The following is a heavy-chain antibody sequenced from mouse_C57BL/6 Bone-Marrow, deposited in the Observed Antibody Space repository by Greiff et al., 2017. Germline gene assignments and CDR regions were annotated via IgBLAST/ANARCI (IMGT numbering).Heavy chain of an antibody. Sequence: QVQLKQSGPGLVQPSQSLSITCTVSGFSLTSYGVHWVRQSPGKGLEWLGVIWSGGSTDYNAAFISRLSISKDNSKSQVFFIMNSLQADDTAIYYCASYYDAMDYWGQGTSVTVSS. V-gene: IGHV2-2*01. CDR2: IWSGGST. CDR3: ASYYDAMDY. J-gene: IGHJ4*01. CDR1: GFSLTSYG.